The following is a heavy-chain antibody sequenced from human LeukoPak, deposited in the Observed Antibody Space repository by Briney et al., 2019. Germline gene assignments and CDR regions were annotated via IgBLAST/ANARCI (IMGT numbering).Heavy chain of an antibody. CDR1: GLYFSTYA. CDR3: ATGMRGSGRYACDY. Sequence: GGSLRPSCEASGLYFSTYAMTWVRQAPGKGLEWVSGISGSGGNTYYADSVKGRFTISRDNSKNTLYLQMNSLRAEDKAVYSCATGMRGSGRYACDYWGQGTLVTVSS. CDR2: ISGSGGNT. V-gene: IGHV3-23*01. D-gene: IGHD6-19*01. J-gene: IGHJ4*02.